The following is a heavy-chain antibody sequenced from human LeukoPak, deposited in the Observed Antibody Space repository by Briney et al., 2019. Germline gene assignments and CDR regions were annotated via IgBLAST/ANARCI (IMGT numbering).Heavy chain of an antibody. CDR1: GGSFSGYY. CDR2: INHSGST. Sequence: SETLSLTCAVYGGSFSGYYWSWIRQPPGKGLEWIGEINHSGSTNYNPSLKSRVTISVDTSKNQFSLKLSSVTAADTAVYYCARARLYYDSSGLIDYWGQGTLVTVSS. V-gene: IGHV4-34*01. D-gene: IGHD3-22*01. J-gene: IGHJ4*02. CDR3: ARARLYYDSSGLIDY.